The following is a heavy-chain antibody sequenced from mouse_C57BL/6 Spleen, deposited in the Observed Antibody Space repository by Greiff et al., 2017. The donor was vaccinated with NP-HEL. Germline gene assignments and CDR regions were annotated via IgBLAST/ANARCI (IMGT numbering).Heavy chain of an antibody. V-gene: IGHV1-50*01. CDR3: ARKIYDYDVIDY. Sequence: QVQLQQPGAELVKPGASVKLSCKASGYTFTSYWMQWVKQRPGQGLEWIGEIDPSDSYTNYNQKFKGKATLTVDTSSSTAYMQLSSLTSEDSAVYYCARKIYDYDVIDYWGQGTTLTVSS. J-gene: IGHJ2*01. CDR1: GYTFTSYW. D-gene: IGHD2-4*01. CDR2: IDPSDSYT.